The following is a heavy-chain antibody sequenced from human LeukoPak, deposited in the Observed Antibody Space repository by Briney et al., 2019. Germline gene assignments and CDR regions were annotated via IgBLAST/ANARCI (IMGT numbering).Heavy chain of an antibody. V-gene: IGHV4-59*01. J-gene: IGHJ4*02. CDR1: GGSISSYY. Sequence: SETLSLTCTVSGGSISSYYWSWIRQPPGKGLEWIGYIYYSGSTKYNPSLKSRVTISVDTSKNQFSLKLSSVTAADTAVYYCARALLEYGSGSYYFDYWGQGTLVTVSS. D-gene: IGHD3-10*01. CDR3: ARALLEYGSGSYYFDY. CDR2: IYYSGST.